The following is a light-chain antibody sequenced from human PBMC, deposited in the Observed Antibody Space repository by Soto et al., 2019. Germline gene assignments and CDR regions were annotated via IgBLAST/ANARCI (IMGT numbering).Light chain of an antibody. CDR1: QGIGNS. J-gene: IGKJ3*01. V-gene: IGKV1-27*01. Sequence: DIQMTQSPSSLSASVGDRVTITCRASQGIGNSLAWYQQKPGNVPKLLIYAASTLQSGVPSRFSGSGSETDFTLTITSLQPEDVATYYCQKYNGAPPFTFGPGTKVDIK. CDR2: AAS. CDR3: QKYNGAPPFT.